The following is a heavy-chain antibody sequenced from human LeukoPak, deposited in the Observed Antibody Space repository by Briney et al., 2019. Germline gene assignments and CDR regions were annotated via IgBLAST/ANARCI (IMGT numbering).Heavy chain of an antibody. CDR3: ARSGGSSGAQDY. Sequence: SQTFSLTCAISGDSVSSNSAAWNWIRQSPSRGLEWLGRTYYRSKWYNDYAVSVKSRITINPDTSKSQFSLQLNSVTPEDTAVYYCARSGGSSGAQDYWGQGTLVTVSS. V-gene: IGHV6-1*01. J-gene: IGHJ4*02. D-gene: IGHD6-25*01. CDR2: TYYRSKWYN. CDR1: GDSVSSNSAA.